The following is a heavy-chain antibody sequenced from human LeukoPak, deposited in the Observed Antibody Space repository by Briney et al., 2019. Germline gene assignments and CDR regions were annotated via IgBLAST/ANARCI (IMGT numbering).Heavy chain of an antibody. CDR1: GFTFDDYA. D-gene: IGHD2-2*01. CDR2: INWNSGTI. J-gene: IGHJ4*02. Sequence: GRSLRHSCSASGFTFDDYAMHWVRQAPGKGLEWVSGINWNSGTIGYADSVKGRFTISRDNAKNSLYLQMNSLRAEDTAVYYYAKAGVVPAAMGGDYWGQGTLVTVSS. V-gene: IGHV3-9*01. CDR3: AKAGVVPAAMGGDY.